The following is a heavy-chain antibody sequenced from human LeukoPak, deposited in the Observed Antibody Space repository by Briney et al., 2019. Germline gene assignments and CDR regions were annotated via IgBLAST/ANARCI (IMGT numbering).Heavy chain of an antibody. J-gene: IGHJ5*02. V-gene: IGHV3-21*01. CDR1: GFSFSDYD. CDR3: ARDSYSSFPEWFDP. D-gene: IGHD6-6*01. CDR2: ISAGESSI. Sequence: GGSLRLSCAASGFSFSDYDMNWVRQAPGKGLEWVSSISAGESSIQYADSVKGRFTISRDNAQNSLSLQMNSLRADDTAVYYCARDSYSSFPEWFDPWGQGTLVTVSS.